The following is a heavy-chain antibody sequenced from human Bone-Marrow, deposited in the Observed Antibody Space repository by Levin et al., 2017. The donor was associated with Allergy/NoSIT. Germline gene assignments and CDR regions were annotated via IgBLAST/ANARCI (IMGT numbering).Heavy chain of an antibody. V-gene: IGHV4-31*03. D-gene: IGHD2-15*01. CDR2: IYYSGST. Sequence: SQTLSLPCTVSGGSIRSGGYYWSWIRQHPGKGLEWIGYIYYSGSTYYNPSLKSRVTISVDTSKNQFSLKLSSVTAADTAVYYCARARIVVVVAATRSVGGYDAFDIWGQGTMVTVSS. CDR1: GGSIRSGGYY. J-gene: IGHJ3*02. CDR3: ARARIVVVVAATRSVGGYDAFDI.